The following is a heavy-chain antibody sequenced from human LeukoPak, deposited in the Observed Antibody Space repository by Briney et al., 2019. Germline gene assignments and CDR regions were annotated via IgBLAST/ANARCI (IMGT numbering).Heavy chain of an antibody. CDR3: ARGVGQDAFDI. CDR2: IYSGGST. Sequence: QPGGSLRLSCAASGFTVRNKYMSWVRQAPGKGLEWVSVIYSGGSTYYADSVKGRFTFSKDNSKNTLYLQMTNLRVEDTAAYYCARGVGQDAFDIWGQGTMVTVSS. V-gene: IGHV3-53*01. D-gene: IGHD1-26*01. CDR1: GFTVRNKY. J-gene: IGHJ3*02.